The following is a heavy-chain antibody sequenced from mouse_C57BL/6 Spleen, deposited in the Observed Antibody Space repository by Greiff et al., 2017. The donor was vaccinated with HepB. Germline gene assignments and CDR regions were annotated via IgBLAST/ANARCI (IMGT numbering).Heavy chain of an antibody. CDR2: ISSGSSTI. CDR1: GFTFSDYG. Sequence: EVKLEESGGGLVKPGGSLKLSCAASGFTFSDYGMHWVRQAPEKGLEWVAYISSGSSTIYYADTVKGRFTISRDNAKNTLFLQMTSLRSEDTAMYYCARPYYDPYYAMDYWGQGTSVTVSS. D-gene: IGHD2-4*01. V-gene: IGHV5-17*01. J-gene: IGHJ4*01. CDR3: ARPYYDPYYAMDY.